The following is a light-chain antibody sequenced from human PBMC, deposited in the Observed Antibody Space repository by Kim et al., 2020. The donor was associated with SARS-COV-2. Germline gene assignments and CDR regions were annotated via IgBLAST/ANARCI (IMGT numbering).Light chain of an antibody. CDR2: EDN. CDR1: GLPKRF. J-gene: IGLJ3*02. CDR3: YSPDSSGNTV. V-gene: IGLV3-10*01. Sequence: VSPRQTDRISCSGDGLPKRFDYWYQQKSDQAPVLVIYEDNKRPPGTRKRLSGSTSGTLDTLTLTGARVEDEADYYCYSPDSSGNTVFGGGTQLTVL.